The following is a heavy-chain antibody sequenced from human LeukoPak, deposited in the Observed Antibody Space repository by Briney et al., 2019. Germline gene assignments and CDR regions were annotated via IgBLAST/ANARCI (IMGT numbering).Heavy chain of an antibody. Sequence: PGGSLRLSCAASGFTFSSYSMNWVRQAPGKGLEWVSYISSSISTIYYADSVKGRITISRDNAKNSLYLQMNSLRAEDTAVYYCARDESTSSGYLPYYFDYWGQGTLVTVSS. CDR3: ARDESTSSGYLPYYFDY. D-gene: IGHD3-22*01. CDR1: GFTFSSYS. J-gene: IGHJ4*02. V-gene: IGHV3-48*01. CDR2: ISSSISTI.